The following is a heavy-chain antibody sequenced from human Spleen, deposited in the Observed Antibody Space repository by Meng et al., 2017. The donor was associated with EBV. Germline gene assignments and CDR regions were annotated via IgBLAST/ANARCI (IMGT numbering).Heavy chain of an antibody. Sequence: VQLQARAPGLVKPSGTLSLPGVVACGSISTECWWRWVRQPPGKGLEVIGECHQSGSTNYNPSLKSRVSMSRGKVKGQFSLRLSSMTAADTGVYYCARANLKDLLRTYFDFWGQGTLVTVSS. V-gene: IGHV4-4*02. D-gene: IGHD1-26*01. CDR1: CGSISTECW. CDR2: CHQSGST. J-gene: IGHJ4*02. CDR3: ARANLKDLLRTYFDF.